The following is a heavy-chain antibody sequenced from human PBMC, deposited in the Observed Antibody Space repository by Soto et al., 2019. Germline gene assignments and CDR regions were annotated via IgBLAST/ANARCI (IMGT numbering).Heavy chain of an antibody. CDR1: GFTLRSHR. V-gene: IGHV3-74*01. Sequence: EVQLVESGGGLVQPGGSLRVSCAASGFTLRSHRIHWVRQAPGKGLEWVSRIDTDGGGKSYADPVKGRFTISTDNAKNTVYLQMNGLRAEDTAVYYCATVFDLWGQGTLVTVSS. CDR3: ATVFDL. CDR2: IDTDGGGK. J-gene: IGHJ5*02.